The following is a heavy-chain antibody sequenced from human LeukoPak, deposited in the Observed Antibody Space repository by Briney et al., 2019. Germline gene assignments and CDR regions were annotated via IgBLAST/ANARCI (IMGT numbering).Heavy chain of an antibody. Sequence: ASVKVSCKASGYTFTSYGINWVRQAPGHGLEWMGWISAYNGNTKYAQKLQGRVTMTTDTSTSTAYMELRSLRSDDTAVYYCARDDALVATGSLDYWGQGTLVTASS. V-gene: IGHV1-18*01. CDR1: GYTFTSYG. CDR2: ISAYNGNT. CDR3: ARDDALVATGSLDY. D-gene: IGHD5-12*01. J-gene: IGHJ4*02.